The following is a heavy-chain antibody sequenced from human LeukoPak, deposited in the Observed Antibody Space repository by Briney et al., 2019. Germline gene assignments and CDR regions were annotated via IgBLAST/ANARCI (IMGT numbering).Heavy chain of an antibody. CDR2: ISWNSGSI. D-gene: IGHD3-16*01. CDR1: GFTFDDYA. J-gene: IGHJ4*02. V-gene: IGHV3-9*03. CDR3: AKDMSRGGFDY. Sequence: GGSLRLSCAASGFTFDDYAMHWVRQAPGKGLECVSGISWNSGSIGYADSVKGRFTISRDNAKNSLYLQMNSLRAEDMALYYCAKDMSRGGFDYWGQGTLVTVSS.